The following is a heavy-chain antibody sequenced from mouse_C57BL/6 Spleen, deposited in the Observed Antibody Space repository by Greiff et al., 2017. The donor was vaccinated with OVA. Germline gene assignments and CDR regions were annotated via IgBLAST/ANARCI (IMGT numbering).Heavy chain of an antibody. CDR3: SRRRDYAYYAMDY. D-gene: IGHD2-4*01. CDR2: ISNLAYII. CDR1: GFTFSDYG. J-gene: IGHJ4*01. V-gene: IGHV5-15*01. Sequence: EVQLVESGGGLVQPGGSLKLSCAASGFTFSDYGMAWVRQAPRKGPEWVAFISNLAYIIYYAETVTGRFTISRENAKNTLDLDMSSLRSEDTAMYYCSRRRDYAYYAMDYWGQGTSVTVSS.